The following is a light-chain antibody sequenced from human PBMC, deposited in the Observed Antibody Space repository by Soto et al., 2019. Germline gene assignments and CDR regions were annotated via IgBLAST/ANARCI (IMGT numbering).Light chain of an antibody. CDR2: LGS. CDR3: MQALQTPPT. CDR1: QSLLHSNGDNY. V-gene: IGKV2-28*01. J-gene: IGKJ2*01. Sequence: DIVMTQSPLSLPVTPGEPASISCRSSQSLLHSNGDNYWAWYLQKPGQSPQLLIYLGSNRASGGPDRFSGSGSGTDFTLKLSRVEAEDVGVYYCMQALQTPPTFGQGTKLEIK.